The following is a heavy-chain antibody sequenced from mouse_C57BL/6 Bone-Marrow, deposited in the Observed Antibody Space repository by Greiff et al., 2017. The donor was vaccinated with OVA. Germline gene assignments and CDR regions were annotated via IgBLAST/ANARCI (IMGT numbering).Heavy chain of an antibody. CDR1: GYSFTGYY. CDR3: ARHYRGMDY. D-gene: IGHD2-14*01. CDR2: INPSTGGT. J-gene: IGHJ4*01. Sequence: EVKLMESGPELVKPGASVKISCKASGYSFTGYYMNWVKQSPEKSLEWIGEINPSTGGTTYNQKFKAKATLTVDKSSSTAYMQLKSLTSEDSAVYYCARHYRGMDYWGQGTSVTVSS. V-gene: IGHV1-42*01.